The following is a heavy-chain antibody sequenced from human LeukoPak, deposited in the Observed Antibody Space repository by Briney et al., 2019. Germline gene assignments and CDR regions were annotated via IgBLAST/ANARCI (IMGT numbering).Heavy chain of an antibody. CDR2: ICPGGSDT. V-gene: IGHV3-23*01. J-gene: IGHJ4*02. CDR3: AKTPVATIRYFDY. D-gene: IGHD5-12*01. Sequence: GGSLRLSCAASGFTFNSYAMSWVRQAPGKGVEWVSAICPGGSDTYYADAVRGRFTISRDNSKNTLYLQMNSLRAEDTAVYYCAKTPVATIRYFDYWGQGTLVTVSS. CDR1: GFTFNSYA.